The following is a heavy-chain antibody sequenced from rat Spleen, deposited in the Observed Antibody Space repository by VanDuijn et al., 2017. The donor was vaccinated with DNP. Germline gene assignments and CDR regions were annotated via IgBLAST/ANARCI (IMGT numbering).Heavy chain of an antibody. CDR2: VWSGGSI. D-gene: IGHD1-4*01. Sequence: QVQLKESGPGLVQPSQTLSLTCTVSGFSLTKYNVHWIRQPPGKGLEWIGAVWSGGSIAYNSALKSRLSISRDTSKSQVFLKMNSVQTEDTAMYFCARSPGYYWYFDFWGPGTMVTVSS. V-gene: IGHV2-15*01. CDR1: GFSLTKYN. CDR3: ARSPGYYWYFDF. J-gene: IGHJ1*01.